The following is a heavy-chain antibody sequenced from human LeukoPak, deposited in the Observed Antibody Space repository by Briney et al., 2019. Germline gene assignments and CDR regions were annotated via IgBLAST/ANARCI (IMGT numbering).Heavy chain of an antibody. V-gene: IGHV4-59*01. CDR2: IYYSGST. Sequence: SETLSLTCTVSGGSISSYYWSWIRQPPGKGLEWIGYIYYSGSTNYNPSLKSRVTISVDTSKNQLSLKLSSVTAADTAVYYCARGPRCSGGSCYPRYWGQGTLVTVSS. D-gene: IGHD2-15*01. J-gene: IGHJ4*02. CDR1: GGSISSYY. CDR3: ARGPRCSGGSCYPRY.